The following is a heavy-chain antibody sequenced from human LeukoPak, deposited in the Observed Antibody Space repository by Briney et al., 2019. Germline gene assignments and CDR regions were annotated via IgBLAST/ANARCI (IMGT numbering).Heavy chain of an antibody. V-gene: IGHV4-39*01. CDR3: ARQTPSGVVVPAAMRGY. J-gene: IGHJ4*02. CDR2: IYFSGST. D-gene: IGHD2-2*01. CDR1: GGSISSSSYY. Sequence: SETLSLTCTVSGGSISSSSYYWGWIRQPPGKGLEWIGSIYFSGSTYYNPSLKSRATTSVDTSKNQCSLKLSSVTAADTAVYYCARQTPSGVVVPAAMRGYWGQGTLVTVSS.